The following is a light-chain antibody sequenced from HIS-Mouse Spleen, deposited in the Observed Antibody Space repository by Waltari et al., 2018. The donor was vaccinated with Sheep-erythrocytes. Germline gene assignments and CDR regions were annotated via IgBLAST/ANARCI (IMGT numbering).Light chain of an antibody. J-gene: IGLJ1*01. CDR3: CSYAGSYNHV. Sequence: QSALTQPRSVSGSPAQSVTIPCTGTSSHAGGSNYVSWYQQHPGNAPKLMIDDVSKRPSGVTDRFSGSKSGNTASLTISGLQAEDEADYYCCSYAGSYNHVFATGTKVTVL. CDR1: SSHAGGSNY. CDR2: DVS. V-gene: IGLV2-11*01.